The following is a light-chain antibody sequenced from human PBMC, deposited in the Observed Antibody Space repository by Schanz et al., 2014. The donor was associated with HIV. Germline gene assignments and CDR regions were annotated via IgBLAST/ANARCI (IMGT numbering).Light chain of an antibody. V-gene: IGLV2-11*01. J-gene: IGLJ3*02. Sequence: QSALTQPRSVSGSPGQSVSISCTGTSSDVGAYNYVSWYQQHPGKAPKLMIYEVIKRPSGVPDRFSGSKSGNTASLTISGLQAEDEGDYYCSSYAGNNNGVFGGGTKLTVL. CDR2: EVI. CDR1: SSDVGAYNY. CDR3: SSYAGNNNGV.